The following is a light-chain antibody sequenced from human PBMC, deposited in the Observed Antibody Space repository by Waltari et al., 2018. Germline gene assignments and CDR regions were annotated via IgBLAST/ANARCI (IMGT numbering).Light chain of an antibody. V-gene: IGKV1-5*03. Sequence: DIQMTQSPSTLSASVGDRFTITCRASQSISNLLAWYQRKPGKAPKLLIYKASTLESGVPSRFSGSGSGTEFTLTISSLQPDDFATYYCQQYNSYSLLTFGGGTKVEIK. CDR2: KAS. CDR3: QQYNSYSLLT. J-gene: IGKJ4*01. CDR1: QSISNL.